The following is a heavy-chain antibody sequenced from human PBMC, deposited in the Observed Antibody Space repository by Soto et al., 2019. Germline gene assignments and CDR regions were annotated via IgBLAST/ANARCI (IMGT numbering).Heavy chain of an antibody. J-gene: IGHJ4*02. CDR1: GGSISSYY. CDR3: ARHDYRPNYFDY. Sequence: SETLSLTCTVSGGSISSYYWSWIRQPPGKGLEWIGSIYYSGSTYYNPSLKSRVTISVDTSKNQFSLKLSSVTAADTAVYYCARHDYRPNYFDYWGQGTLVTVSS. V-gene: IGHV4-39*01. D-gene: IGHD4-17*01. CDR2: IYYSGST.